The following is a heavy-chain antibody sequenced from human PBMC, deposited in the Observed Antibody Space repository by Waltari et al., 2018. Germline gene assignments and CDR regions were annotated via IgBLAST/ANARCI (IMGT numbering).Heavy chain of an antibody. Sequence: QVQLQESGPGLVKPSETLSLTCTVSGGSISSYYWSWIRQPPGKGLEWIGYIYYSGSTNYNPSLKSRVTISVDTSKNQFSLKLSSVTAADTAVYYCARVRIAVAGTGAFDYWGQGTLVTVSS. J-gene: IGHJ4*02. V-gene: IGHV4-59*01. CDR2: IYYSGST. CDR3: ARVRIAVAGTGAFDY. D-gene: IGHD6-19*01. CDR1: GGSISSYY.